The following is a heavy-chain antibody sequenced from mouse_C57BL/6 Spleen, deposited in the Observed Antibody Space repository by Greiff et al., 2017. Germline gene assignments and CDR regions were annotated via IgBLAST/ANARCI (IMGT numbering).Heavy chain of an antibody. Sequence: VQLQQPGAELVKPGASVKMSCKASGYTFTSYWITWVKQRPGQGLEWIGDIYPGSGSTNYNEKFKGKATLTVDTSSSTAYMQLSSLTSEDSAVYYCARDDGSRWYFDVWGTGSTVTVSS. CDR3: ARDDGSRWYFDV. CDR2: IYPGSGST. J-gene: IGHJ1*03. D-gene: IGHD1-1*01. CDR1: GYTFTSYW. V-gene: IGHV1-55*01.